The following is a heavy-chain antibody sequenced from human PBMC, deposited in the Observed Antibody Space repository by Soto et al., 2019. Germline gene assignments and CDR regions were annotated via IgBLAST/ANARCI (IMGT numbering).Heavy chain of an antibody. V-gene: IGHV3-23*01. D-gene: IGHD2-2*02. CDR3: AKSLTVQVLYYFDT. J-gene: IGHJ5*02. CDR1: GLTFSNYT. CDR2: IARAGDLI. Sequence: XGCLRLSRPAAGLTFSNYTMVWVRQAPGKGLEWVSAIARAGDLIRYADSVKGRFTISRDNSNNTLYLQMRSLRAEDTAIYFCAKSLTVQVLYYFDTWGPGTQVTVSS.